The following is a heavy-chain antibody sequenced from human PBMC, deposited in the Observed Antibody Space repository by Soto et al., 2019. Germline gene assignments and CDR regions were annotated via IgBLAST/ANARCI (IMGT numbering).Heavy chain of an antibody. CDR2: IYYSGST. V-gene: IGHV4-31*03. CDR1: GGSISSGGYY. Sequence: QVQLQESGPGLVKPSQTLSLTCTVSGGSISSGGYYWSWIRQHPGKGLEWIGYIYYSGSTYYNPSLKSRVTISVDTSKNPFSLKLSSVTAADTAVYYCARAGPGDYYYYYGMDVWGQGTTVTVSS. D-gene: IGHD3-10*01. CDR3: ARAGPGDYYYYYGMDV. J-gene: IGHJ6*02.